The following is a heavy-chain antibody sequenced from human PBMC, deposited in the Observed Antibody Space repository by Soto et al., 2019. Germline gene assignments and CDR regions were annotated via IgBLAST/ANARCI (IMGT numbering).Heavy chain of an antibody. V-gene: IGHV1-46*01. CDR2: IKPNDGTT. J-gene: IGHJ4*02. Sequence: ASVKVSCKASGYTFTSYYIQWIWQAPGQGLEWMGTIKPNDGTTSYAQRFQGRVTMTTDTSTSTAYMELRSLRSDDTAVYYCARFRSYYDFWSGYSSQIGPGYFDYWGQGTLVTVSS. CDR3: ARFRSYYDFWSGYSSQIGPGYFDY. D-gene: IGHD3-3*01. CDR1: GYTFTSYY.